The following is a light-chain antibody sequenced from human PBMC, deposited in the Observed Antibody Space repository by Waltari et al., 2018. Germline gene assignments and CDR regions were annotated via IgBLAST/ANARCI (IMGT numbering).Light chain of an antibody. CDR2: DAS. J-gene: IGKJ4*01. CDR1: QSVSSY. V-gene: IGKV3-11*01. Sequence: ELVLPQSQATLSLSPGERATLPCRASQSVSSYLAWYQQKPGQAPRLLIYDASNRATGIPARFSGSVSGTDFTLTISSLEPEDFAVYYCQQRSNWPLTFGGGTKVEIK. CDR3: QQRSNWPLT.